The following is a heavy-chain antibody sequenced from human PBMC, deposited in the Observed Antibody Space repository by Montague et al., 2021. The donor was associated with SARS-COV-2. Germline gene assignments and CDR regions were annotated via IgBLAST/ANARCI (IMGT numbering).Heavy chain of an antibody. V-gene: IGHV4-39*01. CDR1: VGSISSSNHY. D-gene: IGHD3-22*01. Sequence: SETLSLTCTVSVGSISSSNHYWGWIRQPPGKGLEWIGSIYYSGSTYYNPSLKSRVTIFVDTSKNQFSLKLSSVTAADTAVYYCASPTYYYDSSGSDAFDIWGQGTMVTVSS. J-gene: IGHJ3*02. CDR3: ASPTYYYDSSGSDAFDI. CDR2: IYYSGST.